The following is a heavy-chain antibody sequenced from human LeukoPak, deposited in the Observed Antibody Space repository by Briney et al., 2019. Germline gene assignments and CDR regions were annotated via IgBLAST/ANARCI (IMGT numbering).Heavy chain of an antibody. D-gene: IGHD2-2*01. V-gene: IGHV4-59*01. CDR1: GGSISSYY. CDR3: ARVGYCSSTSCGFDP. J-gene: IGHJ5*02. Sequence: SETLSLTCTVSGGSISSYYWSWIRQPPGKGLEWIGYIYYSGSTNYNPSLKSRVTISVDTSKNQFSLKLSSVTAADTAVYYCARVGYCSSTSCGFDPWGQGTLVTASS. CDR2: IYYSGST.